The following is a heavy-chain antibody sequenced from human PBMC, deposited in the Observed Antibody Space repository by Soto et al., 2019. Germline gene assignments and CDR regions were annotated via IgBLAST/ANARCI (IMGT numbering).Heavy chain of an antibody. CDR2: IYYSGST. J-gene: IGHJ4*02. D-gene: IGHD3-10*01. V-gene: IGHV4-31*03. CDR3: ARTSRPWSSGSYKYYFDY. Sequence: SETLSLTCTVSGGSISSGGYYWSWIRQHPGKGLEWIGYIYYSGSTYYNPSLKSRVTISVDTSKNQFSLKLSSVTAADTAVYYCARTSRPWSSGSYKYYFDYWGQGTLVTVSS. CDR1: GGSISSGGYY.